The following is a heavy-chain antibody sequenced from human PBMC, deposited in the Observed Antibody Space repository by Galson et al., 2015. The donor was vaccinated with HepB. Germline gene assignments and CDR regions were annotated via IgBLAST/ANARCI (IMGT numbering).Heavy chain of an antibody. CDR2: IWYDGSNK. V-gene: IGHV3-33*08. D-gene: IGHD3-22*01. J-gene: IGHJ4*02. CDR3: ARALKKVVVIPGY. CDR1: GFTFSSYG. Sequence: SLRLSCAASGFTFSSYGMHWVRQAPGKGLEWVAVIWYDGSNKYYADSVKGRFTISRDNSKNTLYLQMNSLRAEDTAVYYCARALKKVVVIPGYWGQGTLVTVSS.